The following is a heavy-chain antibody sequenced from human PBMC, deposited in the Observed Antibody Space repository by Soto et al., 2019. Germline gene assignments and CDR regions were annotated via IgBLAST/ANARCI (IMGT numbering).Heavy chain of an antibody. CDR2: AYFSGGNT. CDR1: GDSMRGYHFY. J-gene: IGHJ4*02. V-gene: IGHV4-39*01. D-gene: IGHD6-25*01. CDR3: AYGSSSAWIDY. Sequence: SETLSLTCSVSGDSMRGYHFYWGWIRQAPGKGLEWIGSAYFSGGNTYYSPSHKSRVSISVDTSKNEFSLRLTSLTAADTAVYFCAYGSSSAWIDYWGQGTLVTAPQ.